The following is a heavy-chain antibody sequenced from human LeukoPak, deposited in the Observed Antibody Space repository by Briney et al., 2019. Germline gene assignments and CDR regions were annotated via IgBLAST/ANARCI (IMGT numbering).Heavy chain of an antibody. CDR3: AKGNGYSYGRYYFDY. J-gene: IGHJ4*02. Sequence: GGSLRLTCAASGFTFSSYAMGWVRQAPGKGLEWVSAITASGGNTYYADSVKGRFTISSDNSKNTLYLQVNSLRAEDTAVYYCAKGNGYSYGRYYFDYWGQGTLVTVSS. D-gene: IGHD5-18*01. CDR2: ITASGGNT. V-gene: IGHV3-23*01. CDR1: GFTFSSYA.